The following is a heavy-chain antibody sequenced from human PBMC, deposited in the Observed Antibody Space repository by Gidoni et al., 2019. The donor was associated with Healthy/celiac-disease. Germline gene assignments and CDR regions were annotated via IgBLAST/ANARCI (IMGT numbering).Heavy chain of an antibody. Sequence: EVKLVESGGGLVQPGGSLSLSGAASGFTFRSYWMSWVRQAPGKGLEWVANIKQDGSEKYYVDSVKGRFTISRDNAKNSLYLQMNSLRAEDTAVYYCARDSDGDYGVDYWGQGTLVTVSS. CDR2: IKQDGSEK. D-gene: IGHD4-17*01. CDR1: GFTFRSYW. J-gene: IGHJ4*02. V-gene: IGHV3-7*01. CDR3: ARDSDGDYGVDY.